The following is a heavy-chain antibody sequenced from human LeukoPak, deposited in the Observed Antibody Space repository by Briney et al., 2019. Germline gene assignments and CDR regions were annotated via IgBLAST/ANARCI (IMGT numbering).Heavy chain of an antibody. J-gene: IGHJ5*02. D-gene: IGHD3/OR15-3a*01. V-gene: IGHV1-2*02. Sequence: ASVKVSCKASGYTFTGYYMHWVRQAPGQGLEWMGWINPNSGGTNYAQKFQGRVTMTRDTSISTAYVELSRLRSDDTAVYYCARALGLVKNWFDPWGQGTLVTVSS. CDR2: INPNSGGT. CDR1: GYTFTGYY. CDR3: ARALGLVKNWFDP.